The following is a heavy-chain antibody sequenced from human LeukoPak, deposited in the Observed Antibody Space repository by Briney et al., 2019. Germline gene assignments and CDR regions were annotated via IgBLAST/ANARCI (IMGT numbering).Heavy chain of an antibody. V-gene: IGHV1-2*02. CDR2: ISPNSGGT. Sequence: ASVKVSCKASGYTFTGYYMHWVRQAPGQGLEWMGWISPNSGGTDYAQKFQGRVTMTRDTSISTAYMELSNLRPDDPAVYYCARSSSWDFSYLDYWGHGTLVAVSS. CDR1: GYTFTGYY. D-gene: IGHD6-13*01. CDR3: ARSSSWDFSYLDY. J-gene: IGHJ4*01.